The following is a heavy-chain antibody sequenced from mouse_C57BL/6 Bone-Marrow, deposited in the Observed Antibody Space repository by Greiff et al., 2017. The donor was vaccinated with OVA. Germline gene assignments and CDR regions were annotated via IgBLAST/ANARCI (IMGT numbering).Heavy chain of an antibody. Sequence: EVKLQQSGAELVRPGASVKLSCTASGFNIKDDYMHWVKQRPEQGLEWIGWIDPENGDTEYASKFQGKATITADTSSNTAYLQLSSLTSEDTAVYYCTRDYCAMDYWGQGTSVTVSS. CDR3: TRDYCAMDY. J-gene: IGHJ4*01. CDR1: GFNIKDDY. V-gene: IGHV14-4*01. CDR2: IDPENGDT.